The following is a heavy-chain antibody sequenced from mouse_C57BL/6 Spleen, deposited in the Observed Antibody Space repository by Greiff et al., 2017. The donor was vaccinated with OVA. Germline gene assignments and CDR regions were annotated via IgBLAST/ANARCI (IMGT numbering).Heavy chain of an antibody. CDR2: ISYDGSY. Sequence: EVKLMESGPGLVKPSQSLSLTCSVTAYSITSGYYWNWIGQFPGNKLEWMGCISYDGSYNYNPSLKNRIYITRDTSKNQFFLKLNSLTTEDTATYYCARKYYGNYDAMDYWGQGTAVTVSS. V-gene: IGHV3-6*01. CDR3: ARKYYGNYDAMDY. J-gene: IGHJ4*01. CDR1: AYSITSGYY. D-gene: IGHD2-1*01.